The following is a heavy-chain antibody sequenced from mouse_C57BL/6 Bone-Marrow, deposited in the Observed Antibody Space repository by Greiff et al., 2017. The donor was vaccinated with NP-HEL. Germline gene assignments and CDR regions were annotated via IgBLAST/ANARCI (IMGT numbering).Heavy chain of an antibody. CDR3: TTQGVYYYGEGALMDY. CDR2: IDPENGDT. V-gene: IGHV14-4*01. CDR1: GFNITDDY. J-gene: IGHJ4*01. Sequence: EVQLQESGAELVRPGASVKLSCTASGFNITDDYMHWVKQRPEQGLEWIGWIDPENGDTEYASKFQGKATITADPSSNTAYLQLSSLTSEDTAVYYCTTQGVYYYGEGALMDYWGQGTSVTVSS. D-gene: IGHD1-1*01.